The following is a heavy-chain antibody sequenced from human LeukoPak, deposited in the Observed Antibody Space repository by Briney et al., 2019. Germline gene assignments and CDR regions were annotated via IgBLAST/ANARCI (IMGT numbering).Heavy chain of an antibody. J-gene: IGHJ4*02. V-gene: IGHV3-48*04. D-gene: IGHD5-18*01. CDR3: ARDLDTANYFFAY. CDR1: GFTVSSNY. CDR2: ISGYSGPA. Sequence: GGSLRLSCAASGFTVSSNYMSWVRQAPGKGLQWISYISGYSGPAYYADSVEGRFTISRDNAKNSVFLQMNSVRAEDTAVYYCARDLDTANYFFAYWGQGTPVIVSS.